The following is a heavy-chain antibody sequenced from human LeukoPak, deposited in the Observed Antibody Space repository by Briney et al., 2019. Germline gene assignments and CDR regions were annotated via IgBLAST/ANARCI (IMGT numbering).Heavy chain of an antibody. D-gene: IGHD3-22*01. CDR2: TSYDGSNK. CDR1: GFTFSSYG. V-gene: IGHV3-30*18. J-gene: IGHJ4*02. CDR3: AKDFLARSYYDIDY. Sequence: GGSLRLSCAASGFTFSSYGMHWVRQAPGKGLEWVAVTSYDGSNKYYADSVKGRFTISRDNSKNTLYLQMNSLRAEDTAVYYCAKDFLARSYYDIDYWGQGTLVTVSS.